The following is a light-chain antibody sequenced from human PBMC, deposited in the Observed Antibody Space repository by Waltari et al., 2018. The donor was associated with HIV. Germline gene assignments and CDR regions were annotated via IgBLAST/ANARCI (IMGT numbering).Light chain of an antibody. CDR3: MQSTHWPGT. V-gene: IGKV2-30*01. Sequence: EAVLTQSPVSLSVALGRPASISCRSSQSLIYTDGNTYLNWFHQRPGQSPRRLSYKISNRDSGVPDRCSGSGSVTEFTLHISRVEAEDLGIFYCMQSTHWPGTFGQGTKVEIQ. CDR1: QSLIYTDGNTY. CDR2: KIS. J-gene: IGKJ1*01.